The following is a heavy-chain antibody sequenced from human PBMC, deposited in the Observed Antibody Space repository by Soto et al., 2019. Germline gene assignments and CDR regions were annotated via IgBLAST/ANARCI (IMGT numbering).Heavy chain of an antibody. Sequence: ASVKVSCKASGYTFTGYYMHWVRQAPGQGIEWMGWINPNSGGTNYAQKFQGWVTMTRDTAISTAYMELSRLRSDDTAVYYCARDRGGYASYFDYWGQGTRVTVSS. D-gene: IGHD5-12*01. CDR1: GYTFTGYY. J-gene: IGHJ4*02. CDR3: ARDRGGYASYFDY. V-gene: IGHV1-2*04. CDR2: INPNSGGT.